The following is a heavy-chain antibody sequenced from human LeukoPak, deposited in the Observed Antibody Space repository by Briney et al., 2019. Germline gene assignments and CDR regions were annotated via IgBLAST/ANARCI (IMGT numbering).Heavy chain of an antibody. V-gene: IGHV3-21*01. J-gene: IGHJ4*02. Sequence: PGGSLRLSCAASGFTFSSYSMNWVRQAPGKGLEWVSSISSSSSYIYYADSVKGRFTISRDNAKNSLYLQMNSLRAEDTAVYYCARDQCSGGTCYFGYWGQGTLVTVSS. D-gene: IGHD2-15*01. CDR3: ARDQCSGGTCYFGY. CDR2: ISSSSSYI. CDR1: GFTFSSYS.